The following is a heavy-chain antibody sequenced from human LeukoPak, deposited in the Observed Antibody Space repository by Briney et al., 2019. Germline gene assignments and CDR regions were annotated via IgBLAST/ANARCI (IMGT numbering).Heavy chain of an antibody. Sequence: PPGGSLRLSCAASGFTFSSQAMTWVRQAPGKGLEWVSSISVSGGSTYCADSVKGRFTISRGDSKNTLYLQMNSLRPEDTAVYYCAKGRSGGWNGGDYWGQGTLVTVSS. CDR1: GFTFSSQA. D-gene: IGHD1-1*01. J-gene: IGHJ4*02. CDR2: ISVSGGST. V-gene: IGHV3-23*01. CDR3: AKGRSGGWNGGDY.